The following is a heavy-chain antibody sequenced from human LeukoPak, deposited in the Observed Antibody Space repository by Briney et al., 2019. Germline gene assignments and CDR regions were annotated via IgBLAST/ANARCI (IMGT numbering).Heavy chain of an antibody. CDR3: ARYSSTWPYWYFDL. CDR1: GGSISSGGYS. Sequence: TLSLTCAVSGGSISSGGYSWSWIRQPPGKGLEWIGYISHSGSTYYSPSLKSRVTISVDRSKNQFSLELTSVTAADTAVYYCARYSSTWPYWYFDLWGRGTLVTVSS. CDR2: ISHSGST. V-gene: IGHV4-30-2*01. J-gene: IGHJ2*01. D-gene: IGHD6-13*01.